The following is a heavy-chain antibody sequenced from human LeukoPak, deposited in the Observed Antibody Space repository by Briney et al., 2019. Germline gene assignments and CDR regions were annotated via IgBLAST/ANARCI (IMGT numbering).Heavy chain of an antibody. D-gene: IGHD3-10*01. CDR2: ISYDGSNK. Sequence: HPGGSLRLSCAAPGFTFSSYGMHRVRQVPGKGLEWVAVISYDGSNKYYADSMKGRFTISRDNSKNTLYLQMNSLRAEDTAVYYCAKDPFLGSGSYSYYYYGMDVWGKGTTVTVSS. V-gene: IGHV3-30*18. CDR1: GFTFSSYG. J-gene: IGHJ6*04. CDR3: AKDPFLGSGSYSYYYYGMDV.